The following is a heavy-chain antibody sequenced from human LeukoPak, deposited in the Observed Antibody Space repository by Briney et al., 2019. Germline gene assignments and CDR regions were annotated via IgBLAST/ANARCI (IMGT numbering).Heavy chain of an antibody. D-gene: IGHD3-10*01. CDR3: AKDPLGSYDSGNYGDS. V-gene: IGHV3-23*01. CDR1: GFTFYNYA. CDR2: TSASGSST. J-gene: IGHJ5*01. Sequence: PGGSLRLSCAASGFTFYNYAMSWVRQAPGKGLEWVSATSASGSSTYYADSVKGRFTISSDNSKNTLYLQMNSLRDEDTAVYYCAKDPLGSYDSGNYGDSWGQGTLVTVSS.